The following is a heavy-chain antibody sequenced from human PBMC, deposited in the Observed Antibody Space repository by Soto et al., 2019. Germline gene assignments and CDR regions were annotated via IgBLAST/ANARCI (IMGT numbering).Heavy chain of an antibody. CDR1: GFTFDDYA. V-gene: IGHV3-9*01. D-gene: IGHD3-22*01. CDR3: ARDYGYDSSGYLFDY. J-gene: IGHJ4*02. CDR2: ISWNSGSI. Sequence: EVQLVESGGGLVQPGRSLRLSCEGSGFTFDDYAMHWVRQTPGKGLEWVSGISWNSGSIGYADSVKGRVTISRDNAKNSLYLQINSLRAEDTALYYCARDYGYDSSGYLFDYWGQGTLVTASS.